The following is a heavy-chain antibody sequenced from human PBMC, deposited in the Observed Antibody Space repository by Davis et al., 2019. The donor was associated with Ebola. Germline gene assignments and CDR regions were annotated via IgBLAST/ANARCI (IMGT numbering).Heavy chain of an antibody. Sequence: GGSLRLSCAASGFTFSSYGTHWVRQAPGTGLEWAAVIWYDGSNKYYADSVKGRFTISRDNSKNTLYLQMNSLRAEDTAVYYCASKDYYYGMDVWGQGTTVTVSS. CDR3: ASKDYYYGMDV. CDR1: GFTFSSYG. CDR2: IWYDGSNK. V-gene: IGHV3-33*08. J-gene: IGHJ6*02.